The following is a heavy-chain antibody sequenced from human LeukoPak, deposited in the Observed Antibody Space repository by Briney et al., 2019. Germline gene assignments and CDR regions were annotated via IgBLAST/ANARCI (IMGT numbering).Heavy chain of an antibody. CDR3: ARLDYGDYAD. CDR2: ISSSSSTI. J-gene: IGHJ4*02. V-gene: IGHV3-48*01. Sequence: GGSLRLSCAASGFTFSSYSMNWVHQAPGKGLEWVSYISSSSSTIYYADSVKGRFTISRDNAKNSLYLQMNSLRAEDTAVYYCARLDYGDYADWGQGTLVTVSS. D-gene: IGHD4-17*01. CDR1: GFTFSSYS.